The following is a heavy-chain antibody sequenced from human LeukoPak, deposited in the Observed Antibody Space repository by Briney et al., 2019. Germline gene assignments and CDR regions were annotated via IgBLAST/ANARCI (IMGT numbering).Heavy chain of an antibody. J-gene: IGHJ4*02. CDR2: INHSGST. V-gene: IGHV4-34*01. Sequence: PSETLSLTCAVYGGSFSGYYWSWVRQPPGKGLEWIGEINHSGSTNYNPSLKSRVTISVDTSKNQFSLKLSSVTAADTAVYYCARGRVREAVAGFDYWGQGTLVTVSS. CDR1: GGSFSGYY. D-gene: IGHD6-19*01. CDR3: ARGRVREAVAGFDY.